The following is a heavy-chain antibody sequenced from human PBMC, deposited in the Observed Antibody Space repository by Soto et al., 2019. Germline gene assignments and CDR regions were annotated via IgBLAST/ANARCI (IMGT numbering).Heavy chain of an antibody. D-gene: IGHD3-22*01. Sequence: ASVKVSCKASGYTFTSYAMHWVRQAPGQRLEWMGWINAGNGNTKYSQKFQGRVTITRDTSASTAYMGLSSLRSEDTAVYYCARNYYDSSGYYSNWFDPWGQGTLVTVSS. CDR2: INAGNGNT. J-gene: IGHJ5*02. CDR3: ARNYYDSSGYYSNWFDP. CDR1: GYTFTSYA. V-gene: IGHV1-3*01.